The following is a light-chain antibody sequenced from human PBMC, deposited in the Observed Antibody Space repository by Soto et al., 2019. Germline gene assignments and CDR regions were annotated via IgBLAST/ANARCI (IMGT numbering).Light chain of an antibody. CDR1: SSDVGSYNR. V-gene: IGLV2-18*02. J-gene: IGLJ1*01. Sequence: QSALTQPPSVSGSPGQSVTISCTGTSSDVGSYNRVSWYQQPPGTAPKLMIYEVSNRPSGVRDRFSGSKSGSTASLTISGLQAEDEADYYCSSYTSSSTYVFGTGTKLTVL. CDR3: SSYTSSSTYV. CDR2: EVS.